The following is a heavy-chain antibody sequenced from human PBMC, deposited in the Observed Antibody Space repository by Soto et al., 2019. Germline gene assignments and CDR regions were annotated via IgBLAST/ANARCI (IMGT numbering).Heavy chain of an antibody. D-gene: IGHD3-16*01. CDR2: VSYSGST. Sequence: QVQLQESGPGLVKPSETLSLSCTVSGGSVSGGNYYWSWIRQPPGEGLEWIGYVSYSGSTNYNPSLKSRVTISVDTSKNQFSLNLSSVTAADTAVYYCATSPRFALDIWGQGTMVIVSA. J-gene: IGHJ3*02. CDR1: GGSVSGGNYY. V-gene: IGHV4-61*01. CDR3: ATSPRFALDI.